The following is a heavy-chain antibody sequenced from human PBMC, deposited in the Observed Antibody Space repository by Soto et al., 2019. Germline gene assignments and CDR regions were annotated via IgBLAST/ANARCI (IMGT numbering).Heavy chain of an antibody. J-gene: IGHJ2*01. CDR2: ISYDGSNK. CDR1: GFTFSSHG. CDR3: AKDIHFLGIWYLDL. V-gene: IGHV3-30*18. D-gene: IGHD3-16*01. Sequence: QVQLEESGGGVVQPGRSLRLSCAASGFTFSSHGMHWVRQAPGEGLEWLAVISYDGSNKYYADSVKGRFTISRDNSKNTVFLQMNSLRAGDTAVYYCAKDIHFLGIWYLDLWGRGTLVTVSS.